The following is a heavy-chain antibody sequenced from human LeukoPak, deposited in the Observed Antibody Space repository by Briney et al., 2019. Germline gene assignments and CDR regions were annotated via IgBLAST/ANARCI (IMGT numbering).Heavy chain of an antibody. CDR3: ARGHTIFGVVNWFDP. J-gene: IGHJ5*02. V-gene: IGHV4-4*02. Sequence: SGTLSLTCAVSGGSISSSNWWSWVRPPPGKGLEWIGEIYHSGSTNYNPSLKSRVTISVDTSKNQFSLKLSSVTAADTAVYYCARGHTIFGVVNWFDPWGQGTLVTVSS. CDR1: GGSISSSNW. D-gene: IGHD3-3*01. CDR2: IYHSGST.